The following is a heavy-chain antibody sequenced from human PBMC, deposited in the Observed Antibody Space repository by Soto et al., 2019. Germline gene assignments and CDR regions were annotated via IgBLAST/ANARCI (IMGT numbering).Heavy chain of an antibody. Sequence: EVRLLESGGGLVQPGGSLRLSCAASGFTFSNYAMSWVRQAPGKGLEWVSAISVSGGATYYADSVKGRFTISRDNSKSTLYPQKNGLGAEDQAGDYCAKVVGEPSCWGPGTLVTVSS. V-gene: IGHV3-23*01. J-gene: IGHJ4*02. D-gene: IGHD2-21*01. CDR2: ISVSGGAT. CDR1: GFTFSNYA. CDR3: AKVVGEPSC.